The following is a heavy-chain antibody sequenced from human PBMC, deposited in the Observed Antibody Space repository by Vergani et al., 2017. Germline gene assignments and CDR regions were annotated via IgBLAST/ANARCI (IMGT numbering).Heavy chain of an antibody. V-gene: IGHV3-48*01. J-gene: IGHJ4*02. CDR1: GFTFSSYS. CDR2: ISSSSSTI. Sequence: EVQLVESGGGLVQPGGSLRLSCAASGFTFSSYSMNWVRQAPGKGLEWVSYISSSSSTIYYADSVKGRFTISRDNSKNTLYLQMNSLRAEDTAVYYCAKDQGSYDFWSGYADYWGQGTLVTVSS. D-gene: IGHD3-3*01. CDR3: AKDQGSYDFWSGYADY.